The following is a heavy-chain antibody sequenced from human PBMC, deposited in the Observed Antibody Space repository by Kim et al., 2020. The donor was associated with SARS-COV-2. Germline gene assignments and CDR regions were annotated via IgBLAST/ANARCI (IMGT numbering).Heavy chain of an antibody. CDR2: T. V-gene: IGHV4-59*09. Sequence: TTSSPSLKSRVPISVDPAKNQFSLKLSSVTAADTAVYYCARGGGATHFDYWGQGTLVTVSS. J-gene: IGHJ4*02. CDR3: ARGGGATHFDY. D-gene: IGHD1-26*01.